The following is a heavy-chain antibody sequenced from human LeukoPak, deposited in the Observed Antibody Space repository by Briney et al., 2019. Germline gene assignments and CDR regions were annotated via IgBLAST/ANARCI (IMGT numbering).Heavy chain of an antibody. Sequence: SETLSLTCTVSGGSIGSGGYYWSWIRQHPGKGLEWIGYIYYSGSTYYNPSLKSRVTISVDTSKNQFSLKLSSVTAADTAVYYCARDSAYKTGFFQHWGQGTLVTVSS. J-gene: IGHJ1*01. CDR1: GGSIGSGGYY. CDR3: ARDSAYKTGFFQH. D-gene: IGHD5-24*01. CDR2: IYYSGST. V-gene: IGHV4-31*03.